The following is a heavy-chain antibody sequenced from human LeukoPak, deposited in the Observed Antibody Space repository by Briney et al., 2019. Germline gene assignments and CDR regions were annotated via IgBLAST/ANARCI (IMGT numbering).Heavy chain of an antibody. Sequence: ASVKVSCKASGGTFSSYAISWVRQAPGQGLEWMGWISAYNGNTNYAQKVQGRVTMTTDTSTSTAYMELRSLRSDDTAVYYCARGGYDYLWGSSPDAFDIWGQGTMVTVSS. CDR3: ARGGYDYLWGSSPDAFDI. CDR2: ISAYNGNT. J-gene: IGHJ3*02. V-gene: IGHV1-18*01. CDR1: GGTFSSYA. D-gene: IGHD3-16*01.